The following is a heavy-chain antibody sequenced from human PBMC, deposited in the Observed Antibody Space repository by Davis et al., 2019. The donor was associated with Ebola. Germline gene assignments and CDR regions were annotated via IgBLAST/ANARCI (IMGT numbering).Heavy chain of an antibody. J-gene: IGHJ5*02. D-gene: IGHD3-10*01. V-gene: IGHV1-69*06. CDR2: IIPIFGTA. Sequence: SVKVSCKASGGTFSSYAISWVRQAPGQGLEWMGGIIPIFGTANYAQKFQGRVTITADTSTSTAYMELRSLRSDDTAVYYCARSITMVRGVSWFDPWGQGTLVTVSS. CDR1: GGTFSSYA. CDR3: ARSITMVRGVSWFDP.